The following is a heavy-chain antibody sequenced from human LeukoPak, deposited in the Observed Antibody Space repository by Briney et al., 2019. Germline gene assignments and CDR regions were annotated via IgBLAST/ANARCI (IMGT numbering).Heavy chain of an antibody. CDR1: GYTFTSYY. V-gene: IGHV1-46*01. Sequence: GASVKVSCKASGYTFTSYYMHWVRQAPGQGLEWMGIINPSGGSTSYAQKFQGRVTMTRDMSTSTVYMELSSLRSEDTAVYYCARGGYSSGWYGGAFDIWGQGTMVTVSS. CDR2: INPSGGST. D-gene: IGHD6-19*01. J-gene: IGHJ3*02. CDR3: ARGGYSSGWYGGAFDI.